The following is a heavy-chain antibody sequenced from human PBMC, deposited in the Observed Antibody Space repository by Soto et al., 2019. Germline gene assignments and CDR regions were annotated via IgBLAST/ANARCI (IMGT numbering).Heavy chain of an antibody. CDR3: AKDMGLAGSYTTAFDY. D-gene: IGHD1-26*01. V-gene: IGHV3-23*01. J-gene: IGHJ4*02. CDR2: ISGSGGST. Sequence: EVQLLESGGGLVQPGGSLRLSCAASGFTFSSYAMSWVRQAPGKGLEWVSAISGSGGSTYYADSVKGRFTITRDNSKNTLYLQMNSLRAKDTAVYYCAKDMGLAGSYTTAFDYWGQGTLVTVSS. CDR1: GFTFSSYA.